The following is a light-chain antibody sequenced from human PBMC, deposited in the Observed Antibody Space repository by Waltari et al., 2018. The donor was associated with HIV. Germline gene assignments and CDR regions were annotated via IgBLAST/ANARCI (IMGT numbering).Light chain of an antibody. J-gene: IGLJ3*02. Sequence: QSVLTQPPSVSAAPGQTVTISRSGSSPHIGNDYVTWYQQLPGTAPKLLIYDNNKRPSGIPDRFSGSKSGTSATLGITGLQTGDEADYYCGTWDTSLSAWVFGGGTRLTVL. CDR3: GTWDTSLSAWV. V-gene: IGLV1-51*01. CDR2: DNN. CDR1: SPHIGNDY.